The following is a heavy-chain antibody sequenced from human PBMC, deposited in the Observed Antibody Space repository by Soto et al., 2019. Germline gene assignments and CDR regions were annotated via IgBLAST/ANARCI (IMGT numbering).Heavy chain of an antibody. J-gene: IGHJ6*02. CDR1: GGPMNNYY. V-gene: IGHV4-59*08. CDR3: GGQGFGELHGLVDV. Sequence: QVQLQESGPGLVKPSETLSLTCTISGGPMNNYYCSWFRQPRGQGLEWIGYMGYNGFTRYNPSLRSWVAISLGTAKSPVSRDLSPVPPAATALLYCGGQGFGELHGLVDVWGQGITVTVSS. D-gene: IGHD3-10*01. CDR2: MGYNGFT.